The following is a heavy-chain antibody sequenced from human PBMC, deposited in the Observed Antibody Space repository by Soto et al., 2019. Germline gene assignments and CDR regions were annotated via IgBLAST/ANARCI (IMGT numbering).Heavy chain of an antibody. CDR3: ARDQVDCSGGSCYRNYGMDV. V-gene: IGHV4-4*02. Sequence: SETLSLTCAVSGGSISSSNWWSWVRQPPGKGLEWIGEIYHSGSTNYNPSLKSRVTISVGKSKNQFSLKLSSVTAADTAVYYCARDQVDCSGGSCYRNYGMDVWGQGTTVTVSS. CDR2: IYHSGST. CDR1: GGSISSSNW. D-gene: IGHD2-15*01. J-gene: IGHJ6*02.